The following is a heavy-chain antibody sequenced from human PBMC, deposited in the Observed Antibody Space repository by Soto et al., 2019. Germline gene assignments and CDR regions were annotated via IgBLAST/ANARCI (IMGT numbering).Heavy chain of an antibody. Sequence: QVQLVQSGAEVKKSGASVKVSCKASGYTFTGYYMHWVRQAPGQGLEWMGWINPNSGGTNYAQKVQGRVTMTRDKSISTAYMELSRLRSDDTAVYYCARVNVVVVAATREYYFDYWGQGTLVTVSS. CDR2: INPNSGGT. V-gene: IGHV1-2*02. CDR3: ARVNVVVVAATREYYFDY. J-gene: IGHJ4*02. D-gene: IGHD2-15*01. CDR1: GYTFTGYY.